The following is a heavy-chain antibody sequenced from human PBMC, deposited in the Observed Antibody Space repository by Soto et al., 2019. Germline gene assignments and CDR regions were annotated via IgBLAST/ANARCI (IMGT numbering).Heavy chain of an antibody. J-gene: IGHJ6*02. CDR2: IIPVFGTA. V-gene: IGHV1-69*12. Sequence: QVQLVQSGAEVKKPGSSVKVSCKASGGSLSNYGISWVRQAPGQGLEWMGGIIPVFGTANYAQKFQGRVTIAADGSNNIGDMVVTSRRSVDTAGDYWARGDATKIVVTTYYAMDVWGQGTTVTVSS. CDR3: ARGDATKIVVTTYYAMDV. CDR1: GGSLSNYG. D-gene: IGHD4-17*01.